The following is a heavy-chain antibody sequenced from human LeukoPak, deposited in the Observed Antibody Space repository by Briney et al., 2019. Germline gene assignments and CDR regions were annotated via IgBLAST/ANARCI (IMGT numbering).Heavy chain of an antibody. CDR2: INPNSGGT. J-gene: IGHJ6*03. V-gene: IGHV1-2*02. Sequence: ASVKVSCKASGYTFTGYYMHWVRQAPGQGLEWMGWINPNSGGTNYAQKFQGRVTMTRDTSISTAYMELSRLRSDDTAVYYCARGSGGYCSSTSCDYYYYMDVWGKGTTVTVSS. CDR1: GYTFTGYY. D-gene: IGHD2-2*01. CDR3: ARGSGGYCSSTSCDYYYYMDV.